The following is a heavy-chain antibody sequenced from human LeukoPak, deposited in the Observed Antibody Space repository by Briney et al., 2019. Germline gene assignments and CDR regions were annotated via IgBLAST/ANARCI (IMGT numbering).Heavy chain of an antibody. CDR2: INAGNGNI. V-gene: IGHV1-3*01. D-gene: IGHD1/OR15-1a*01. J-gene: IGHJ4*02. Sequence: ASVKVSCKASGYIFTNYGIHWVRQAPGQRLECMGWINAGNGNIKYLQNFQGRVTFTGDTSASTVYMEFNSLRSEDTAVYYCARDGGGRYGTTLLDYWGQGTLVTVSS. CDR1: GYIFTNYG. CDR3: ARDGGGRYGTTLLDY.